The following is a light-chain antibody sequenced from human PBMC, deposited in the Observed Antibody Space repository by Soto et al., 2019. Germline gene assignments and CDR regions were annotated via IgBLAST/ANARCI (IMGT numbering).Light chain of an antibody. J-gene: IGKJ2*01. Sequence: DIQMPQSPSSRSASVEDRVTITCRASRGVSACLLWYQQRQGTPPKLLIYAASNLVSGVPSRFRGSGSGTTVTLTISSLHREDFENYDCPQTYKPPHTCGKGTKLETK. CDR1: RGVSAC. CDR3: PQTYKPPHT. CDR2: AAS. V-gene: IGKV1-39*01.